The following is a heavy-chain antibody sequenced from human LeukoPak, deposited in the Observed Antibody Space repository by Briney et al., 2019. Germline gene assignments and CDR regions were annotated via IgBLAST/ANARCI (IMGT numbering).Heavy chain of an antibody. CDR1: GGSISSYY. CDR2: IYTSGST. D-gene: IGHD2-21*02. CDR3: AREGVVVVTAINYFDY. J-gene: IGHJ4*02. Sequence: PSETLSLTCTVSGGSISSYYWSWIRQPAGKGLEWIGRIYTSGSTNYNPSLKSRVTMSVDTSKNQFSLKLSSVTAADTAVYYCAREGVVVVTAINYFDYWGQGTLVTVSS. V-gene: IGHV4-4*07.